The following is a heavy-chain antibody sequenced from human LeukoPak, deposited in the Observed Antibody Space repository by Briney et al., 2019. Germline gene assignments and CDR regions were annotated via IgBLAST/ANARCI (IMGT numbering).Heavy chain of an antibody. V-gene: IGHV3-30*03. J-gene: IGHJ4*02. CDR3: TRRLDY. CDR1: GFTFNNYG. CDR2: ISYDGRNK. Sequence: GKSLRLSCAASGFTFNNYGMHWVRQAPGKGLEWVAVISYDGRNKHYPDSVKGRFTISRDNAKNSLYLQLNSLRAEDTAVYYCTRRLDYWGQGTLVTVSS.